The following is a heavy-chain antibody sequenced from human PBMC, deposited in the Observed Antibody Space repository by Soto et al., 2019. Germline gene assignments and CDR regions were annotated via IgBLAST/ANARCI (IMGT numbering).Heavy chain of an antibody. J-gene: IGHJ4*02. CDR1: GGTFSSYA. V-gene: IGHV1-69*01. CDR3: ARARLAYDLPGNQFDY. D-gene: IGHD3-16*01. Sequence: QVQLVQSGAEVKKPGSSVKVSCTASGGTFSSYAISWVRQAPGQGLEWMGGIIPIFGTANYAQQFQGRVTITADESTSTADMELSSLRSEDTAVYYCARARLAYDLPGNQFDYCGQGTLVTVSS. CDR2: IIPIFGTA.